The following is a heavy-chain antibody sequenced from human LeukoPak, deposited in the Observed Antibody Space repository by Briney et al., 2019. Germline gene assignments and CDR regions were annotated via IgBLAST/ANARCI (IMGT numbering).Heavy chain of an antibody. CDR3: ARDLLPIAARDLFDY. CDR1: GFTFSSYS. CDR2: ISSSSSYI. Sequence: GGSLRLSCAASGFTFSSYSMNWVRQAPGKGLEWVSSISSSSSYIYYAGSVKGRFTISRDNAKNSLYLQMNSLRAEDTAVYYCARDLLPIAARDLFDYWGQGTLVTVSS. V-gene: IGHV3-21*01. D-gene: IGHD6-6*01. J-gene: IGHJ4*02.